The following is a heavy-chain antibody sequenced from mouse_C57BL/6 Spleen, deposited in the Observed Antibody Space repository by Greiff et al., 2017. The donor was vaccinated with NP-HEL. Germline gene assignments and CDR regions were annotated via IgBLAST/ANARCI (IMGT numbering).Heavy chain of an antibody. J-gene: IGHJ2*01. CDR2: ISDGGSYT. CDR3: ARDGDGYYAY. V-gene: IGHV5-4*01. D-gene: IGHD2-3*01. CDR1: GFTFSSYA. Sequence: EVKLVESGGGLVKPGGSLKLSCAASGFTFSSYAMSWVRQTPEKRLEWVATISDGGSYTYYPDNVKGRFTISRDNAKNNLYLQMSHLKSEDTAMYYCARDGDGYYAYWGQGTTLTVSS.